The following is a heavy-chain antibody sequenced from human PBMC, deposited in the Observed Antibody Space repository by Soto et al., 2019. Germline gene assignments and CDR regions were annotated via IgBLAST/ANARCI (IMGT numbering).Heavy chain of an antibody. CDR3: ARNLPEGGYDYPFDY. J-gene: IGHJ4*02. V-gene: IGHV2-5*01. D-gene: IGHD5-12*01. Sequence: VSRPTLVNPTQTLTLTCTFSAFPLSTSGVAVGWIRQPPGKALEWLALISWNDDKRYSPSLRSRLIITKDTSKNQVVLTMTTMDPVDTATYFCARNLPEGGYDYPFDYWGQGALVTVSS. CDR1: AFPLSTSGVA. CDR2: ISWNDDK.